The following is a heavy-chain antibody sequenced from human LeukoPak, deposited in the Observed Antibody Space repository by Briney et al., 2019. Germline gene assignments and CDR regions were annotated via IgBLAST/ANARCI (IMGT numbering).Heavy chain of an antibody. Sequence: PGGSLRLSSAASGFTFSSYSMNWVRQAPGKGLEWVSSISSSSSYIYYADSVKGRFTISRDNAKNSLYLQMNSLRAEDTAVYYCAAGYSSGWYYFDYWGQGTLVTVSS. J-gene: IGHJ4*02. CDR2: ISSSSSYI. CDR3: AAGYSSGWYYFDY. CDR1: GFTFSSYS. V-gene: IGHV3-21*01. D-gene: IGHD6-19*01.